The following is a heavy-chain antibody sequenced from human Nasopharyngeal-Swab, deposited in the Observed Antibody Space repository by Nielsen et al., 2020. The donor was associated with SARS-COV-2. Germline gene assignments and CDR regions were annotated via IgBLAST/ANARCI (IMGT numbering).Heavy chain of an antibody. CDR2: INWNGGGT. CDR1: GFTFSDYF. J-gene: IGHJ3*02. D-gene: IGHD6-13*01. Sequence: GESLKISCTASGFTFSDYFMSWIRQTPGKGLEWVSSINWNGGGTRYADSVKGRFTISRDNAKNSLYLQMSSLRADDTAFYHCARIGEYSSTWGGFDIWGQGTVVSVSS. CDR3: ARIGEYSSTWGGFDI. V-gene: IGHV3-20*01.